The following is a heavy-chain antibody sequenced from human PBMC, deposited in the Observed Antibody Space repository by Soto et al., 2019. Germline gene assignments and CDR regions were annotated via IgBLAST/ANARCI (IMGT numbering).Heavy chain of an antibody. CDR3: AREPAVAGTMARTYYFDY. D-gene: IGHD6-19*01. J-gene: IGHJ4*02. CDR1: GVSISNYW. V-gene: IGHV3-74*01. CDR2: ISPDGSIP. Sequence: PGGSLRLSCAASGVSISNYWMHWVRQAPGKGLAWVSHISPDGSIPNYADSVKGRFTISRDNAKSTLYLQMNSLRAEDTAVYYCAREPAVAGTMARTYYFDYWGQGTLVTVSS.